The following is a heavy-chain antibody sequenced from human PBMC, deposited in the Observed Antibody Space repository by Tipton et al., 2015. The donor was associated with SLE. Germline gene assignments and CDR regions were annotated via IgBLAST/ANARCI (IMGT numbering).Heavy chain of an antibody. Sequence: LRLSCAASGFTFSSYAMSWVRQPPGKGLEWIGDISYTGNTYYNPSLRSRVTISVDTSKNQFSLKLRSVTAADTAVYYCAGRGDLVVVTSYLDYWGQGTLVTVST. CDR1: GFTFSSYA. D-gene: IGHD2-21*02. J-gene: IGHJ4*02. CDR2: ISYTGNT. V-gene: IGHV4-59*01. CDR3: AGRGDLVVVTSYLDY.